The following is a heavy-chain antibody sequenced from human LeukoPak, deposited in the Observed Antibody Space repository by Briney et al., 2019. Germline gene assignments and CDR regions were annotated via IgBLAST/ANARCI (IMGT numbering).Heavy chain of an antibody. CDR2: ISSNGDST. D-gene: IGHD3-22*01. J-gene: IGHJ4*02. CDR1: GFTFSSYA. Sequence: GGSLRLSCSASGFTFSSYAMHWVRQAPGKGLEYVSAISSNGDSTYYADSVKGRFAISRDNSKNTLYLQMSSLRAEDTAVYYCVKGLRYYDSSDTFDYWGQGTLVTVSS. V-gene: IGHV3-64D*06. CDR3: VKGLRYYDSSDTFDY.